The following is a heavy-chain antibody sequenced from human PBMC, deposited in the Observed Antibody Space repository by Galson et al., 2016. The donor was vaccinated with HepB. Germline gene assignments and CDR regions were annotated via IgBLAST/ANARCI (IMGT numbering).Heavy chain of an antibody. J-gene: IGHJ4*02. D-gene: IGHD4-17*01. V-gene: IGHV4-34*01. CDR2: INHSGTT. CDR1: GGSFSAYY. Sequence: SETLSLTCAVYGGSFSAYYWTWIRQPPGKGLEWIGEINHSGTTKYNPSLKSRVTISVDTSKNQFSLKARFVTAADTAVYYCARTIGLPVTPLSSTGRGNYFDFWGQGTLVTVSS. CDR3: ARTIGLPVTPLSSTGRGNYFDF.